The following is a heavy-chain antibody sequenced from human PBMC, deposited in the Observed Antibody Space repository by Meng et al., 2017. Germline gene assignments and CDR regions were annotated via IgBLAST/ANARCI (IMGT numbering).Heavy chain of an antibody. D-gene: IGHD6-19*01. J-gene: IGHJ4*02. CDR3: VRGGFRQWLVRGKNY. CDR2: VSWNGSRT. V-gene: IGHV3-19*01. CDR1: GFTFSNSD. Sequence: GESLKISCAASGFTFSNSDMNWARQAPGKGLEWVSGVSWNGSRTHYADSVKGRFIISRDNSRNFLYQQMNSLRPEDMAVYYCVRGGFRQWLVRGKNYWGQGTLVTVSS.